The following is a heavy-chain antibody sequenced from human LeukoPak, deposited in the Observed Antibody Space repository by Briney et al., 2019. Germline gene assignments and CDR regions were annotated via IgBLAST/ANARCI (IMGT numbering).Heavy chain of an antibody. D-gene: IGHD3-10*01. CDR1: GYTFTVYY. CDR2: INPNSGGT. Sequence: ASVNVSCKASGYTFTVYYMHGGRQAPGQGGEGRGWINPNSGGTNYTQKFQGRVTITRERSISTAYMELSRLTSDDTAVYYCATDSRGFQDYWGQGTLVTVSS. CDR3: ATDSRGFQDY. J-gene: IGHJ4*02. V-gene: IGHV1-2*02.